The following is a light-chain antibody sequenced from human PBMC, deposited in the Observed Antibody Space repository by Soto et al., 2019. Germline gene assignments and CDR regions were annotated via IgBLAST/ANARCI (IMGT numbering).Light chain of an antibody. CDR2: AAS. J-gene: IGKJ4*01. V-gene: IGKV1-27*01. CDR3: QRYYNAPFT. CDR1: QGIKNY. Sequence: DIQVTQYPSSLSASVGDRVTITCRASQGIKNYLAWYQQKPGEIPKLLIYAASTLESGIPPRFSGSGSGTDFTLTINNLHPEDVATYYCQRYYNAPFTFGGVTKVEIK.